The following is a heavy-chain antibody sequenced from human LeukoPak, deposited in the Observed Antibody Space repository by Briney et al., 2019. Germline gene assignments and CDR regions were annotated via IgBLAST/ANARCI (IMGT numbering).Heavy chain of an antibody. CDR3: AKSNGYGLIDI. CDR2: IHYSGST. D-gene: IGHD3-22*01. CDR1: GGSISGYY. J-gene: IGHJ3*02. Sequence: SETLSLTCTVSGGSISGYYWSWIRQPPGKGLEWIGYIHYSGSTNYSPSLKSRVTISLDTSRNQFSLKLNSVTAADTAVYYCAKSNGYGLIDIWGQGTMVTVSS. V-gene: IGHV4-59*12.